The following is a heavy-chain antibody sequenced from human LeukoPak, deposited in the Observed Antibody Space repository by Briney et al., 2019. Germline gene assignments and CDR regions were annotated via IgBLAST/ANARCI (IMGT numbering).Heavy chain of an antibody. CDR1: GYTFTSYG. CDR2: INPNSGGT. V-gene: IGHV1-2*04. J-gene: IGHJ4*02. D-gene: IGHD6-19*01. CDR3: ARGMYSSGWYLNY. Sequence: ASVKVSCKASGYTFTSYGISWVRQAPGQGLEWMGWINPNSGGTNYAQKFQGWVTMTRDTSISTAYMELSRLRSDDTAVYYCARGMYSSGWYLNYWGQGTLVTVSS.